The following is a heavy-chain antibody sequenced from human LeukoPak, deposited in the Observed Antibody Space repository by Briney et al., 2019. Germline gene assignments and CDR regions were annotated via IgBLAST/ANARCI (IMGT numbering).Heavy chain of an antibody. J-gene: IGHJ4*02. D-gene: IGHD4-23*01. V-gene: IGHV3-23*01. Sequence: GGSLRLSCEASGFSFGDHGMAWVRQAPGKGLEWVSSIRDSGGNTYQGDSLEGRFTISRDNSKNTLYLQMNRLRADDTAFYYCARHVDSGGNFYFDYWGQETLVTVSS. CDR2: IRDSGGNT. CDR3: ARHVDSGGNFYFDY. CDR1: GFSFGDHG.